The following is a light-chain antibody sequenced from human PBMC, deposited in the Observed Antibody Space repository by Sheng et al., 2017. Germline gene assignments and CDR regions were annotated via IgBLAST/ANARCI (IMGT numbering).Light chain of an antibody. CDR3: CSYAGSNTYVV. CDR2: EVS. J-gene: IGLJ2*01. V-gene: IGLV2-23*02. Sequence: QSALTQPASVSGSPGQSITISCTGTSSDVGSYNLVSWYQQHPGKAPNLMIYEVSQRPSGVSNRFSGSKSGNTASLTISGLQAEDEADYYCCSYAGSNTYVVFGGGTKLTVL. CDR1: SSDVGSYNL.